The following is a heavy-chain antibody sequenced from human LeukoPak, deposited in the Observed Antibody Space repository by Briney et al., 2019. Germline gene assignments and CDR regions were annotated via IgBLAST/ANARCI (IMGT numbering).Heavy chain of an antibody. V-gene: IGHV3-30*04. D-gene: IGHD6-13*01. CDR3: ARGSGAAAGGFDY. CDR2: ISYDGSNK. Sequence: GGSLRLSCAASGFTFSSYAMHWVRQAPGKGLEWVAAISYDGSNKYYADSVKGRFTISRDNSKNTLYLQMNSLRAEDTAVYYCARGSGAAAGGFDYWGQGTLVTVSS. CDR1: GFTFSSYA. J-gene: IGHJ4*02.